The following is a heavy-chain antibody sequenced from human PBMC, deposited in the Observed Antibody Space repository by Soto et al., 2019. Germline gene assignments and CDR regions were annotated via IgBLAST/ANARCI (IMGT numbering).Heavy chain of an antibody. CDR2: ISGSGGST. Sequence: GGSPRLSCAASGFTFSSYAMSWVRQAPGKGLEWVSAISGSGGSTYYADSVKGRFTISRDNSKNTLYLQMNSLRAEDTAVYYCAKVIRHCSSTSCQYYYYYYGMDVWGQGTTVTVSS. J-gene: IGHJ6*02. CDR3: AKVIRHCSSTSCQYYYYYYGMDV. V-gene: IGHV3-23*01. D-gene: IGHD2-2*01. CDR1: GFTFSSYA.